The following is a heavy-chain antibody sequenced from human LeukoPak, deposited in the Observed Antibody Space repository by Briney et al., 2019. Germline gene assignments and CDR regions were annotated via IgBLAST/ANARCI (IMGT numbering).Heavy chain of an antibody. J-gene: IGHJ4*02. D-gene: IGHD2-15*01. V-gene: IGHV3-66*01. CDR3: ARSGYCSGGSCYGFDY. Sequence: QSGGSLRLSCAASGFTVSSNYMSWVRQAPGKGLEWVSVIYSGGSTYYADSVKGRFTISRDNSKNTLYLQMNSLRAEDTAVYYCARSGYCSGGSCYGFDYWGQGTLVTVSS. CDR2: IYSGGST. CDR1: GFTVSSNY.